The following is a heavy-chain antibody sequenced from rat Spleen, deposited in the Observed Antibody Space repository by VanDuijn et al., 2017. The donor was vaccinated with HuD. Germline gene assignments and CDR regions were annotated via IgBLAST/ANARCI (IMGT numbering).Heavy chain of an antibody. J-gene: IGHJ2*01. D-gene: IGHD1-12*02. CDR1: GFTFRDYN. CDR3: ATDTFYDGTYYPGGFDY. V-gene: IGHV5S10*01. Sequence: EVQLVESGGGLVQPGRSLKLSCVGSGFTFRDYNMAWVRQAPKKGLDWVATITFDGTWTYYRDSVKGRFTISRDNANSTLYLQMGSLRSEDTATYYCATDTFYDGTYYPGGFDYWGQGVMVTVSS. CDR2: ITFDGTWT.